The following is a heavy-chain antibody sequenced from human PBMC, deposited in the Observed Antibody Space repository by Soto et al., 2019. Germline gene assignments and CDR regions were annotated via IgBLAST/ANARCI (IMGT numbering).Heavy chain of an antibody. D-gene: IGHD4-17*01. Sequence: QVQLQESGPGLVKPSETLSLTCTVSGASISSYYWSWIRQPPGKGLEWIAYIYNSGSTNYNPSLKSRVTISVDTSKNQFSLKLSSVTAADTAVYYCAREPSHDYGGNLYFDYWGQGTLVTVSS. J-gene: IGHJ4*02. CDR2: IYNSGST. CDR3: AREPSHDYGGNLYFDY. CDR1: GASISSYY. V-gene: IGHV4-59*01.